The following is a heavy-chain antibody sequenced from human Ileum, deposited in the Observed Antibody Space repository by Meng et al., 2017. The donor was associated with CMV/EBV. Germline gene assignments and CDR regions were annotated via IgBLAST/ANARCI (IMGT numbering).Heavy chain of an antibody. CDR3: ARRSSGLFDY. CDR2: IYYSGTT. V-gene: IGHV4-30-4*08. CDR1: GGSLSSGDYY. J-gene: IGHJ4*02. Sequence: AQLQESAPGLVKPSQTLSLTCTVSGGSLSSGDYYWTWIRQPPGKGLEWIGYIYYSGTTSYNPSLKSRVSISVDTSRNQFSLQLSSVTAADTAVYYCARRSSGLFDYWGQGILVTVSS. D-gene: IGHD6-13*01.